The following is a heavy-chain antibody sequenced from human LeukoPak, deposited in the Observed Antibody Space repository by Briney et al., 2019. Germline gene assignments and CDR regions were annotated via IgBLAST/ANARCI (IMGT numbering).Heavy chain of an antibody. CDR1: GFTFSSYG. V-gene: IGHV3-33*01. Sequence: GGSLRLSCAASGFTFSSYGMHWVRQAPGKGLEWVAVIWYDGSNKYYADSVKGRFTISRDNSKNTLYLQMNSLRAEDTAVYYCARDVEQLVLINYYYYGMDVWGQGTTVTVSS. CDR3: ARDVEQLVLINYYYYGMDV. CDR2: IWYDGSNK. J-gene: IGHJ6*02. D-gene: IGHD6-6*01.